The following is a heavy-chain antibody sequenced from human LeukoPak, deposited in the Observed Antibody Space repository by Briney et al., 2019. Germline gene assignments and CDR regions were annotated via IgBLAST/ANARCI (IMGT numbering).Heavy chain of an antibody. CDR3: ARDFWSGYHATGDY. J-gene: IGHJ4*02. V-gene: IGHV3-7*01. D-gene: IGHD3-3*01. CDR2: IKQDGSER. CDR1: GFTFSLYW. Sequence: GGSLRLSCVASGFTFSLYWMTWVRQAPGKGLEWVANIKQDGSERYYVDSVKGRFTISRDNAKNSLYLQMNSLRADDTAVYFCARDFWSGYHATGDYWGQGTLVTVSS.